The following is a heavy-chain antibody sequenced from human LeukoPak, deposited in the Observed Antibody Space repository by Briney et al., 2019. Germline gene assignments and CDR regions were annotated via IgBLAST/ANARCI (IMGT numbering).Heavy chain of an antibody. D-gene: IGHD3-16*01. CDR1: GGSFSGYY. CDR2: ISYSGST. J-gene: IGHJ4*02. CDR3: ARVGRGDHTWGSYSCDH. Sequence: PSETLSLTCAVYGGSFSGYYWSWIRQPPGKGLEWIGYISYSGSTSYNPSLKSRVTISVDTSKNQFSLKLSSVTAADTAVYYCARVGRGDHTWGSYSCDHWGQGTLVTVSS. V-gene: IGHV4-59*01.